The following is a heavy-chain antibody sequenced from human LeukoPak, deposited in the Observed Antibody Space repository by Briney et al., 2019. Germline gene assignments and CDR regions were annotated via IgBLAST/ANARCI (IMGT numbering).Heavy chain of an antibody. D-gene: IGHD2-21*01. J-gene: IGHJ4*02. CDR2: ISGSGGST. CDR3: AKDLYFGVVIIAYRGGDCYPSDY. CDR1: GFTFSSYA. Sequence: GGSLRLSCAASGFTFSSYAMSWVRQAPGKGLEWVSAISGSGGSTYYADSVKGRFTISRDNSKNTLYLHMNSLRAEDTAVYYCAKDLYFGVVIIAYRGGDCYPSDYWGQGTLVTVSS. V-gene: IGHV3-23*01.